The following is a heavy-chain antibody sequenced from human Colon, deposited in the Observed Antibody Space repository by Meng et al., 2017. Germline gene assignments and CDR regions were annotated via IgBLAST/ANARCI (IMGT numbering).Heavy chain of an antibody. J-gene: IGHJ4*02. Sequence: GESLKISCAASGFTFSRYWMSWVRQAPGKGLEWVASIKEDGSEKYYVDSVKGRFTISRDNAKNSLYLKMNSLRAEDTAVYYCASWQHAGIVVSGTNYFDYWGQGTLVTVSS. CDR2: IKEDGSEK. D-gene: IGHD6-19*01. CDR3: ASWQHAGIVVSGTNYFDY. CDR1: GFTFSRYW. V-gene: IGHV3-7*01.